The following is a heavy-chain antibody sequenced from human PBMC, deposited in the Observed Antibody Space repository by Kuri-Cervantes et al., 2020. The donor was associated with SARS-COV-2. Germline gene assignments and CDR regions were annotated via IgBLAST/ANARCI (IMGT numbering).Heavy chain of an antibody. J-gene: IGHJ4*02. CDR2: IYSGGSST. Sequence: GESLKISCAASGFTFSSYAMSWVRQAPGKGLEWVSVIYSGGSSTYYADSVKGRFTISRDNPKNTLYLQMNSLRAEDTAVYYCAKDYYDSSGYYHTGPAFDYWGQGTLVTVSS. CDR1: GFTFSSYA. V-gene: IGHV3-23*03. CDR3: AKDYYDSSGYYHTGPAFDY. D-gene: IGHD3-22*01.